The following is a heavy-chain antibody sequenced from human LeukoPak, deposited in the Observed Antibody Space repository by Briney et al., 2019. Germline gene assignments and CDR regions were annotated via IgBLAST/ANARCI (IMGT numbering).Heavy chain of an antibody. CDR3: ASSAGALIDC. J-gene: IGHJ4*02. D-gene: IGHD6-19*01. CDR2: IWFDGSNK. CDR1: GYTFSNYD. V-gene: IGHV3-33*01. Sequence: GGSLRLSCAASGYTFSNYDMHWVRQAPGKGLEWVAVIWFDGSNKFYADSVKGRFTISRDNSKNTLYLQMNSLRAEDTAVYYCASSAGALIDCWGQGTLVIVSS.